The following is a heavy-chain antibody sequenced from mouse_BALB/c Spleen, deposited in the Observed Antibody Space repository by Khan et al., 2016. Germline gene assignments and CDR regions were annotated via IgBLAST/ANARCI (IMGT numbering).Heavy chain of an antibody. CDR2: IYPGDGDT. J-gene: IGHJ2*01. CDR3: GRRERSDY. CDR1: GYAFSSSW. V-gene: IGHV1-82*01. Sequence: QVQLKESGPELVKPGASVKISCKASGYAFSSSWMNWVKQRPGQGLEWIGRIYPGDGDTNFNGKFKGKATLTADKSSSTAYMQLSSLTSEDSAVYFGGRRERSDYWGQGTTLTVSS.